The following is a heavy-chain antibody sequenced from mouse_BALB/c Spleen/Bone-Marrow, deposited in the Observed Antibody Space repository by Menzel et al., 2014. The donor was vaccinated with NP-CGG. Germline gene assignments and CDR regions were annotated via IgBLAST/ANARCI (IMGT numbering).Heavy chain of an antibody. V-gene: IGHV5-17*02. J-gene: IGHJ4*01. CDR2: ISSGSSTI. CDR3: ARSGYGDYYAMDY. D-gene: IGHD2-10*02. Sequence: EVKLVESGGGLVQPGGSRKLSCAASGFTFSSFGIHWVRRDPEKGLEWVAYISSGSSTIYYADTVKGRFTISRDNPKNTLFLQMTSLRSEDTAMYYCARSGYGDYYAMDYWGQGTSVTVSS. CDR1: GFTFSSFG.